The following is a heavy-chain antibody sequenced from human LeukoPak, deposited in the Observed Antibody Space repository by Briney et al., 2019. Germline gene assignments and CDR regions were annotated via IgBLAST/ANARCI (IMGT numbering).Heavy chain of an antibody. CDR3: TTKIIIEYSSSSDYFQH. CDR2: IKSKTDGGTT. Sequence: GGSLRLSCAASGFTFGNAWMSWVRQAPGKGLEWVDRIKSKTDGGTTDYAAPVKGRFTISRDDSKNTLYLQMNSLKTEDTAVYYCTTKIIIEYSSSSDYFQHWGQGTLVTVSS. V-gene: IGHV3-15*01. J-gene: IGHJ1*01. CDR1: GFTFGNAW. D-gene: IGHD6-6*01.